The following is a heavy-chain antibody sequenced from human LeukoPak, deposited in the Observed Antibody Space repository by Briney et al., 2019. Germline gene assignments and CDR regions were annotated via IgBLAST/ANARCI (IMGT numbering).Heavy chain of an antibody. CDR2: ISGSGGST. V-gene: IGHV3-23*01. J-gene: IGHJ4*02. CDR1: GFTFSSYA. Sequence: GGSLRLSCAASGFTFSSYAMSWVRQAPGKGLEWVSAISGSGGSTYYADSVKGRLTISRDNSKNTLYLQMNSLRAEDTAVYYCAKRPGRRFYYDSSGYGLYWGQGTLVTVSS. D-gene: IGHD3-22*01. CDR3: AKRPGRRFYYDSSGYGLY.